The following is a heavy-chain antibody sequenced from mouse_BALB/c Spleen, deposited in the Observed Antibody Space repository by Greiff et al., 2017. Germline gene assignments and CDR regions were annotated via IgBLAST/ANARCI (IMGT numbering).Heavy chain of an antibody. CDR3: ARYWDYAMDY. CDR1: GYTFTSYW. D-gene: IGHD4-1*01. V-gene: IGHV1-7*01. Sequence: QVQLQESGAELAKPGASVKMSCKASGYTFTSYWMHWVKQRPGQGLEWIGYINPSTGYTEYNQKFKDKATLTADKSSSTAYMQLSSLTSEDSAVYYCARYWDYAMDYWGQGTSVTVAS. J-gene: IGHJ4*01. CDR2: INPSTGYT.